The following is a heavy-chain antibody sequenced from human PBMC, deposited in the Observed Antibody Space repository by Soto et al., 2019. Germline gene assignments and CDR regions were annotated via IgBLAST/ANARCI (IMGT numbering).Heavy chain of an antibody. V-gene: IGHV1-24*01. J-gene: IGHJ4*02. Sequence: KRLEWMGGFDPEDGETIYAQKFQGRVTMTEDTSTDTAYMELSSLRSEDTAVYYCATVSGIEVAGRWSKVWPYWGKGTLVPGTS. CDR2: FDPEDGET. CDR3: ATVSGIEVAGRWSKVWPY. D-gene: IGHD6-19*01.